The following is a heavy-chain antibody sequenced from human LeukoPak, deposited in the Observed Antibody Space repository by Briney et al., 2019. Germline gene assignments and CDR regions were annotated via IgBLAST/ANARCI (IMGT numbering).Heavy chain of an antibody. D-gene: IGHD3-9*01. CDR1: GYTFISYT. CDR2: INPDNAHT. V-gene: IGHV1-3*01. Sequence: ASVKVSCKASGYTFISYTMHWVRQASGQRLEWMGWINPDNAHTKYSRKFQGRVTITRDTSATTVYVELSSLRSEDTVIYYCVRTYYDVLTGYYFDYWGQGTLVTVAS. J-gene: IGHJ4*02. CDR3: VRTYYDVLTGYYFDY.